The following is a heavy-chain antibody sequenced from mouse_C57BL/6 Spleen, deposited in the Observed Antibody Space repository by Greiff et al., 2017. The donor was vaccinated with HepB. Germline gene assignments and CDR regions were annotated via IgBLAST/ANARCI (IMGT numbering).Heavy chain of an antibody. J-gene: IGHJ3*01. V-gene: IGHV1-55*01. Sequence: QVQLQQPGAELVKPGASVKMSCKASGYTFISYWITWVKQRPGQGLEWIGDIYPGSGSTNYNEKFKSKATLTVDTSSSTAYMQLSSLTSEDSAVYYCARSEGYYYGSVAYWGQGTLVTVSA. D-gene: IGHD1-1*01. CDR3: ARSEGYYYGSVAY. CDR1: GYTFISYW. CDR2: IYPGSGST.